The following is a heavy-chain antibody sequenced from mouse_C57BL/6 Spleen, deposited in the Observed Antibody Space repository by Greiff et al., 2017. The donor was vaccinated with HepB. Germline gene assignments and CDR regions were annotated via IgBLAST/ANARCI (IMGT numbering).Heavy chain of an antibody. V-gene: IGHV5-4*01. CDR3: ARERGYDYDGGFAY. D-gene: IGHD2-4*01. Sequence: EVQRVESGGGLVKPGGSLKLSCAASGFTFSSYAMSWVRQTPEKRLEWVATISDGGSYTYYPDNVKGRFTISRDNAKNNLYLQMSHLKSEDTAMYYCARERGYDYDGGFAYWGQGTLVTVSA. J-gene: IGHJ3*01. CDR1: GFTFSSYA. CDR2: ISDGGSYT.